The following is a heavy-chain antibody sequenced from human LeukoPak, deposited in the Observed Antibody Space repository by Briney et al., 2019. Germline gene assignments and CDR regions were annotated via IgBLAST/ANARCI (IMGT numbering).Heavy chain of an antibody. CDR2: IRYDGSNK. CDR1: GFSFSKYW. CDR3: AKDRIAAAGTGYYYYMDV. J-gene: IGHJ6*03. D-gene: IGHD6-13*01. V-gene: IGHV3-30*02. Sequence: GSLRLSCAASGFSFSKYWMHWVRQAPGKGLGWVAFIRYDGSNKYYADSVKGRFTISRDNSKNTLYLQMNSLRAEDTAVYYCAKDRIAAAGTGYYYYMDVWGKGTTVTVSS.